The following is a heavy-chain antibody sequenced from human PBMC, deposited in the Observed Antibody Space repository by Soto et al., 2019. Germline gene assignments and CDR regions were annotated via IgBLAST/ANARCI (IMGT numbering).Heavy chain of an antibody. V-gene: IGHV4-59*01. CDR1: GGSISSYY. Sequence: SETLSLTCTVSGGSISSYYWSWIRQPPGKGLEWIGYIYYSGSTNYNPSLKSRVTISVDTSKNQFSLNLSSVTAADTAVYYCARGPDTAMVMGYYYYGMDLWGQGTTVTVYS. CDR3: ARGPDTAMVMGYYYYGMDL. D-gene: IGHD5-18*01. J-gene: IGHJ6*02. CDR2: IYYSGST.